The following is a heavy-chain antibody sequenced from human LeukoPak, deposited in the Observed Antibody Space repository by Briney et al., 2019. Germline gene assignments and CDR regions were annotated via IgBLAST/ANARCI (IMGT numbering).Heavy chain of an antibody. D-gene: IGHD3-22*01. Sequence: GGSLRLSCAASGFTFSSYWMSWVRQAPAKGREGVANIKQDGSEKYYVDSVKGRFTISRDNAKNSLYLQMNSLRAEDTAVYYCARAPAHDSSGYYPHNPDYWGQGTVVTVSS. V-gene: IGHV3-7*01. CDR2: IKQDGSEK. J-gene: IGHJ4*02. CDR3: ARAPAHDSSGYYPHNPDY. CDR1: GFTFSSYW.